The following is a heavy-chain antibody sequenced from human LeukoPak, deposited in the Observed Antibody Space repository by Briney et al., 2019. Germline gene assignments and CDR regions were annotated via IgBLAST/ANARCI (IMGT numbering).Heavy chain of an antibody. J-gene: IGHJ1*01. CDR1: GFTFSNAW. CDR3: TTAAPYSSSWYLRSPAEYFQH. D-gene: IGHD6-13*01. CDR2: IKSKTDGGTT. Sequence: PGGSLRLSCAASGFTFSNAWMSWDRQAPGKGLEWVGRIKSKTDGGTTDYAAPVKGRFTISRDDSKNTLYLQMNSLKTEDTAVYYCTTAAPYSSSWYLRSPAEYFQHWGQGTLVTVSS. V-gene: IGHV3-15*01.